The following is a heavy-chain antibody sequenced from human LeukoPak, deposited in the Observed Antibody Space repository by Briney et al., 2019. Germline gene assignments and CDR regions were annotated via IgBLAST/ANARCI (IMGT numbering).Heavy chain of an antibody. Sequence: SETLSLTCTVSGGSISSSSYYWGWIRQPPGKGLEWIGSIYYSGSTYYNPFLKSRVTISVDTSKNQFSLKLSSVTAADTAVYYCARLGYCSSTSCFADAFDIWGQGTMVTVSS. CDR2: IYYSGST. D-gene: IGHD2-2*01. CDR3: ARLGYCSSTSCFADAFDI. J-gene: IGHJ3*02. V-gene: IGHV4-39*01. CDR1: GGSISSSSYY.